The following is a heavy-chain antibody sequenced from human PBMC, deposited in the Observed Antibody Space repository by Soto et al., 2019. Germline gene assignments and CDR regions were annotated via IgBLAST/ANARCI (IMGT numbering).Heavy chain of an antibody. D-gene: IGHD5-12*01. CDR3: AGSAAP. V-gene: IGHV4-31*03. J-gene: IGHJ5*02. Sequence: QVQLQESGPGLVKPSQTLSLTCTVSGGSISSGGYYWSWIRQHPGKGLEWIGYIFYSGPTYYNPSLRSRVTIPEDPPRNQFSRSLSPGPPAAPPGYSVAGSAAPWGQGPLVT. CDR2: IFYSGPT. CDR1: GGSISSGGYY.